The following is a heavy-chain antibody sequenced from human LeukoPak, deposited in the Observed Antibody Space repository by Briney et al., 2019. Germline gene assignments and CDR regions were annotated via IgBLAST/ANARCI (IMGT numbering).Heavy chain of an antibody. V-gene: IGHV4-59*11. CDR1: GGSSSSHY. J-gene: IGHJ3*02. CDR2: ISYIGST. Sequence: SENLSLTCTVSGGSSSSHYWSWLRQPPGKGLGWIGYISYIGSTNYNPSLKSRVTISVDTSKNQFSLKLSSVTAADTAVYYCARDPTTVTKGLDIWGQGTMVTVSS. CDR3: ARDPTTVTKGLDI. D-gene: IGHD4-17*01.